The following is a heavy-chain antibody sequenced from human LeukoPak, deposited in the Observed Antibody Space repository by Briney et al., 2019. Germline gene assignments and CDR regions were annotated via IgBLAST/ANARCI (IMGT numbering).Heavy chain of an antibody. CDR2: ISSSGSTI. CDR1: GFSFSSYE. Sequence: GGSLRLSCAASGFSFSSYEMNWVRQAPGKGLEWVSYISSSGSTIYYADSVKGRFTISRDNAKNSLYLQMNSLRAEDTAVYYCARVAGYSSGWLAFDYWGQGTLVTVSS. V-gene: IGHV3-48*03. D-gene: IGHD6-19*01. CDR3: ARVAGYSSGWLAFDY. J-gene: IGHJ4*02.